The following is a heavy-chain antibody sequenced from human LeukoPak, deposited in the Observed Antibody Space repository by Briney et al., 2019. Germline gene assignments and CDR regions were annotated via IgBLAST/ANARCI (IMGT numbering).Heavy chain of an antibody. D-gene: IGHD6-13*01. V-gene: IGHV3-30*18. CDR1: GFTFSSYG. Sequence: GGSQRLSCAASGFTFSSYGGHGVRHAPGKGVEGGADISYEGSNKYYADSVKGRYTLSRDNPKNTLYLQTNSLRREDTAVYLCAKDSVRYSSSRYHWFDPWGQGTLVTVSS. J-gene: IGHJ5*02. CDR2: ISYEGSNK. CDR3: AKDSVRYSSSRYHWFDP.